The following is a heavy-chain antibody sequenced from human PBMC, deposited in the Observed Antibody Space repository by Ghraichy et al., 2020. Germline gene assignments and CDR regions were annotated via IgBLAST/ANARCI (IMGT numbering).Heavy chain of an antibody. CDR3: TRDASAVPLI. CDR2: IRSKAYGGTT. V-gene: IGHV3-49*03. D-gene: IGHD4-17*01. Sequence: QTLSLTCTASGFTFGDYAMSWFRQAPGKVLEWEGFIRSKAYGGTTEYAASVKGRFTISRDDFKSIADLKMNSLKTEDTAVYYCTRDASAVPLIWGQGTMVTVSS. CDR1: GFTFGDYA. J-gene: IGHJ3*02.